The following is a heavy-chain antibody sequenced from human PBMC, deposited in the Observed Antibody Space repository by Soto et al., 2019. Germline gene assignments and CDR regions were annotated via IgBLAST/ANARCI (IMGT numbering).Heavy chain of an antibody. J-gene: IGHJ4*02. D-gene: IGHD1-1*01. CDR2: IYHSGST. V-gene: IGHV4-4*02. Sequence: SETLSLTCAVSGGSISSSNWWSWVRQPPGKGLEWIGEIYHSGSTNYNPSLKSRVTISVDKSKNQFSLQLSSVTAADTAVYYCASGYNWNDGYFDYWGQGTLVTVSS. CDR3: ASGYNWNDGYFDY. CDR1: GGSISSSNW.